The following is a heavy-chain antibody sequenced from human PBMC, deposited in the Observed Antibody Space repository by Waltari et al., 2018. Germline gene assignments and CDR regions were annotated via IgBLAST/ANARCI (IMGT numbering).Heavy chain of an antibody. CDR3: ARDWRRSLEYLDWLLFALDY. V-gene: IGHV3-23*01. J-gene: IGHJ4*02. D-gene: IGHD3-9*01. CDR2: ITGSGDSV. Sequence: ELQLLEAGGGLVQPGGSLRLSCGASGFTFSSHAMSWVRPAPGKGLEWVSAITGSGDSVFYAEPVKGRFTVSRDNSKNTLFLEMNSLRAEDTAVYFCARDWRRSLEYLDWLLFALDYWGQGTLVTVSS. CDR1: GFTFSSHA.